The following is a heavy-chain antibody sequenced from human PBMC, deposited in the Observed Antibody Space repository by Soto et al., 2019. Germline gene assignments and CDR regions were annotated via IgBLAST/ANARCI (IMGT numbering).Heavy chain of an antibody. CDR1: GYTFTSSD. Sequence: ASVKVSCKASGYTFTSSDINWVRQATGQGLEWMGWINPNSGNTGYAQKFQGRVTMTRNTSISTAYMELSSLRSEDTAMYYCARGPPRSDSFDYWGQGTLATVSS. CDR3: ARGPPRSDSFDY. J-gene: IGHJ4*02. V-gene: IGHV1-8*01. CDR2: INPNSGNT. D-gene: IGHD6-6*01.